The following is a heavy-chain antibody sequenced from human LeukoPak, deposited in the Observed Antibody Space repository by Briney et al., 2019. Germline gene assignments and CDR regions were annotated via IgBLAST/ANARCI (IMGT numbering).Heavy chain of an antibody. CDR1: GFTFSSYS. CDR2: ISSNGGST. CDR3: ARGGTTTYHYFDN. Sequence: PGGSLRLSCAASGFTFSSYSMNWVRQAPGKGLEYVSAISSNGGSTYYADSVKGRFTISRDNAKNSLYLQMNSLRDEDTAVYYCARGGTTTYHYFDNWGQGTLVTVSS. V-gene: IGHV3-64*02. D-gene: IGHD1-1*01. J-gene: IGHJ4*02.